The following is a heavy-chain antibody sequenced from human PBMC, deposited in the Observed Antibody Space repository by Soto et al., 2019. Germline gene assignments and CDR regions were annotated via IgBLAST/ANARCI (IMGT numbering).Heavy chain of an antibody. Sequence: VASVKVSCTASGYTFTSYDINWVRQATGQGLEWMGWMNPNSGNTGYAQKFQGRVTMTRNTSISTAYMELSSLRSEDTAVYYCAREHYGNSAWFDPWGQGTLVTVSS. CDR1: GYTFTSYD. V-gene: IGHV1-8*01. J-gene: IGHJ5*02. CDR3: AREHYGNSAWFDP. CDR2: MNPNSGNT. D-gene: IGHD3-10*01.